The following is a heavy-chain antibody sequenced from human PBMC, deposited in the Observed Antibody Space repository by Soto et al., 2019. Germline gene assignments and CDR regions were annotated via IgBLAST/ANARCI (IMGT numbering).Heavy chain of an antibody. V-gene: IGHV3-30*18. J-gene: IGHJ4*02. D-gene: IGHD5-12*01. CDR3: ANSGYSGYDYHY. CDR2: ISYDGSNK. Sequence: GGSLRLSCAASGFTFSSYGMHWVRQAPGKGLEWVAVISYDGSNKYYADSVKGRFTISRDNSKNTLYLQMNSLRAEDTAVYYCANSGYSGYDYHYWGQGTLVTVSS. CDR1: GFTFSSYG.